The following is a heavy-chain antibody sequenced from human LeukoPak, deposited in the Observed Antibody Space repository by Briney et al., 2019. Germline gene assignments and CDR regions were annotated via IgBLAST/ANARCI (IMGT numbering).Heavy chain of an antibody. D-gene: IGHD4-11*01. Sequence: SLRFSCAASGFTFSSYGMHWVRQAPGKGLEWVAVISYDGSNKYYADSVKGRFTISRDNSKNTLYLQMNSLRAEDTAVYYCAKAPATTPFYFDYWGQGTLVTVSS. J-gene: IGHJ4*02. CDR1: GFTFSSYG. CDR2: ISYDGSNK. CDR3: AKAPATTPFYFDY. V-gene: IGHV3-30*18.